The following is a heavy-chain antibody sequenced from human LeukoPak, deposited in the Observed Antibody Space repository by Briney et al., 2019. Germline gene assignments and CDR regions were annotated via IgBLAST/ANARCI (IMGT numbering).Heavy chain of an antibody. D-gene: IGHD6-13*01. CDR3: ARLVGSSCYHEVLFGRDY. Sequence: SETLSLTCTVSGGSIGSSSYYWGWIRQPPGKGLEWIGTIHYRGNTYYNPSLKSRVAISVDTSKNQFSLKLTSVTAADTAMYYCARLVGSSCYHEVLFGRDYWGQGTLVTVSS. J-gene: IGHJ4*02. CDR2: IHYRGNT. CDR1: GGSIGSSSYY. V-gene: IGHV4-39*01.